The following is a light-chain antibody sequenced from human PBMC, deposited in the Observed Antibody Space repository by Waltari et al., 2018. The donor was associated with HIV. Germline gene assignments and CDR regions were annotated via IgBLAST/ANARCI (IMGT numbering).Light chain of an antibody. J-gene: IGLJ3*02. CDR3: ASFTGDNTVM. CDR1: DSDFGLYNF. V-gene: IGLV2-14*03. CDR2: DVD. Sequence: AVTQPASVSGLPGQSTTISCTGGDSDFGLYNFVSWYQQHSGKPPKLILYDVDRRASGVSDRFSGSMSGNTASLTISGLRAEDEAHYYCASFTGDNTVMFGGGTEVTVL.